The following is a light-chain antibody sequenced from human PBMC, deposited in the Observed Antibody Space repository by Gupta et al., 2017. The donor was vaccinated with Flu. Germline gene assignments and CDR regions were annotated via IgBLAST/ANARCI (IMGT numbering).Light chain of an antibody. V-gene: IGLV3-16*01. CDR1: ALPKEY. CDR3: LASDSSGTFWM. CDR2: KVC. Sequence: VEALPKEYAYWYRQKPFQFAGLVIYKVCERPSGIPERFSGSSSGTIVTLTISGVHAEDDADYYCLASDSSGTFWMFSGGTKLTVL. J-gene: IGLJ3*02.